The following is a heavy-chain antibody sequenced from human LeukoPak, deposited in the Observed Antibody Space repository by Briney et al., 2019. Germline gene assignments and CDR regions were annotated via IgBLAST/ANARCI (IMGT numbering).Heavy chain of an antibody. Sequence: GRSLRLSCTASGFSFGDSAMSWVRQAPGKGLEWVGFIRTWKYGEATEYAASVKGRFTISRDDSKSIAYLQMSSLKTEDTAMYYCTRARAADFWSGYSRYYYYYMDVWGKGATDRVSS. CDR3: TRARAADFWSGYSRYYYYYMDV. V-gene: IGHV3-49*04. CDR2: IRTWKYGEAT. CDR1: GFSFGDSA. J-gene: IGHJ6*03. D-gene: IGHD3-3*01.